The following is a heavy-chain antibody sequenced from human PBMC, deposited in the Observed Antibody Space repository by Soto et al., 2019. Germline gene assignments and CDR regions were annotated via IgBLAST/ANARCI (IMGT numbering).Heavy chain of an antibody. CDR3: ARVGGYYYDSSGYYYFDKAFDI. CDR2: IWYDGSNK. J-gene: IGHJ3*02. Sequence: PGGSLRLSGAASGFTFSSYGMHWVRQAPGKGLEWVAVIWYDGSNKYYADSVKGRFTISRDNSKNTLYLQMNSLRAEDTAVYYCARVGGYYYDSSGYYYFDKAFDIWGQGTMVTVSS. V-gene: IGHV3-33*01. CDR1: GFTFSSYG. D-gene: IGHD3-22*01.